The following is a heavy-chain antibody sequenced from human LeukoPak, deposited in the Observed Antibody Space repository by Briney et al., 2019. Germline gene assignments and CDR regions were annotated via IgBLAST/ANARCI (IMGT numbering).Heavy chain of an antibody. V-gene: IGHV1-18*01. D-gene: IGHD6-13*01. CDR1: GYTFTSYD. CDR2: ISAYNGNT. J-gene: IGHJ4*02. Sequence: GASVKVSCKASGYTFTSYDISWVRQAPGQGLEWIGWISAYNGNTNYAQKLQGRVTMTTDTSTSTAYMELRSLRSDDSAVYFCARVPIPPYSSSWYQPFDYWGQGTLVTVSS. CDR3: ARVPIPPYSSSWYQPFDY.